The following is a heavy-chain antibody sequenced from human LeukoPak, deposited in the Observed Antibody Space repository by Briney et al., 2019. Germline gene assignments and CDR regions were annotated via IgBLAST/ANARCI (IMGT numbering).Heavy chain of an antibody. CDR1: GFIFSSYA. Sequence: GGSLRLSCSASGFIFSSYAMHWVRQAPGKGLEYVSAISSNGGSTYYADSVKGRVTISRDNSKNTLYLQMSSLRAEDTAVYYCVKGYCSSISCYGDYWGQGTLVTFSS. V-gene: IGHV3-64D*09. CDR2: ISSNGGST. D-gene: IGHD2-2*01. CDR3: VKGYCSSISCYGDY. J-gene: IGHJ4*02.